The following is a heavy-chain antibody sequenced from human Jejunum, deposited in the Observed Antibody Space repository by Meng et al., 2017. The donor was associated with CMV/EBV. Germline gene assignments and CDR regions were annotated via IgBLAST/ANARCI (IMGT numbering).Heavy chain of an antibody. V-gene: IGHV3-74*01. CDR1: GFTFSSYW. D-gene: IGHD4-23*01. J-gene: IGHJ4*02. Sequence: EVQLVESGGGLVQPGGSLRLSCAASGFTFSSYWMNWVRQVPGKGLEWVSRINNDGSDTIYADSVKGRFTISRGNAENTLYLQMTSLRVEDTAMYYCARGGNSATFDYWGQGTLVTVSS. CDR2: INNDGSDT. CDR3: ARGGNSATFDY.